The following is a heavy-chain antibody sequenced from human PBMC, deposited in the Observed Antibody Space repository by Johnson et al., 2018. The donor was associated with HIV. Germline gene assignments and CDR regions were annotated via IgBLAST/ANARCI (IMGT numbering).Heavy chain of an antibody. V-gene: IGHV3-30*03. J-gene: IGHJ3*02. CDR2: ISYDGSNK. CDR1: GFTFSRCG. Sequence: QVQLVESGGGVVQPGRSLRLSCIASGFTFSRCGMHWVRQAPGKGLEWVALISYDGSNKYYADSVKGRFTISRDNSKNTLFLQMNSLRPEDTAVFYCVSGMARFAFDIWGQGTMVTVSS. CDR3: VSGMARFAFDI. D-gene: IGHD5-24*01.